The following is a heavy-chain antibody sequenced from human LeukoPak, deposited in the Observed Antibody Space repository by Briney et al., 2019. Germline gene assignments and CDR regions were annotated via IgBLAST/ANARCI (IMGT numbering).Heavy chain of an antibody. CDR2: INPNSGGT. Sequence: ASVKVSCKASGYTFTGYYMHRVRQAPGQGLEWMGWINPNSGGTNYAQKFQGRVTMTRDTSISTAYMELSRLRSDDTAVYYCARGARVEVEQGDAFDIWGQGTMVTVSS. D-gene: IGHD1/OR15-1a*01. V-gene: IGHV1-2*02. CDR3: ARGARVEVEQGDAFDI. J-gene: IGHJ3*02. CDR1: GYTFTGYY.